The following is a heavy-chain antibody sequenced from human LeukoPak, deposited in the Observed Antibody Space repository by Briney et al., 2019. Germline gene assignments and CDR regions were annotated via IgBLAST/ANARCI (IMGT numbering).Heavy chain of an antibody. V-gene: IGHV3-7*01. CDR1: GFTFTTFS. Sequence: GGSLRLSCAASGFTFTTFSMNWVRQAPGKGLEWVANIDQDGSEEYYVDSVKGRFTISRDNAKNSLFLQMNSLRAEDTAVYYCARSVYVDYYFDYWGQGTLVTVSS. D-gene: IGHD4-17*01. J-gene: IGHJ4*02. CDR3: ARSVYVDYYFDY. CDR2: IDQDGSEE.